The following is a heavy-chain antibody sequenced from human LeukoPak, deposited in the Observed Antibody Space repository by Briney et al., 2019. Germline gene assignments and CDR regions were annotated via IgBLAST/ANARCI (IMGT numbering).Heavy chain of an antibody. Sequence: GGSLRLSCAASGFTFSSYGMHWVRQAPGKGLERVAFIRYDGSNKYYADSVKGRFTISRDNSKNTLYLQMNSLRAEDTAVYYCARAHPGDYSDFQFDYWGQGTLVTVSS. CDR2: IRYDGSNK. V-gene: IGHV3-30*02. CDR1: GFTFSSYG. CDR3: ARAHPGDYSDFQFDY. D-gene: IGHD4-11*01. J-gene: IGHJ4*02.